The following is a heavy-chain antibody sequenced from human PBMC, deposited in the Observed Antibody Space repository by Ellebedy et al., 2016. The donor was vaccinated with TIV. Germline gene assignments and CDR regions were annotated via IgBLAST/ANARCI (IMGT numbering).Heavy chain of an antibody. D-gene: IGHD2-15*01. CDR1: GFTFSSYA. Sequence: GGSLRLSCSASGFTFSSYAMHWVRQAPGKGLEFVSAISSNGGSTYYADSLKGRFTVSRDSSKNTLYLQMNSLRVEDTAVYYCARDPLADRISTWGWGQGTLVTVSS. CDR3: ARDPLADRISTWG. CDR2: ISSNGGST. V-gene: IGHV3-64*04. J-gene: IGHJ4*02.